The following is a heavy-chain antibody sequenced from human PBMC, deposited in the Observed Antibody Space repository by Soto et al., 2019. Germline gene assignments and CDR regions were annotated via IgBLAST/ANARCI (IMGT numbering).Heavy chain of an antibody. Sequence: ASVKVSYKASGYTFTSYAMHWVRQAPGQRLEWMGWINAGNGNTKYSQKFQGRVTITRDTSASTAYMELSSLRSEDTAVYYCARSGSGSYYLDYYYGMDVWGQGTTVTVSS. D-gene: IGHD3-10*01. V-gene: IGHV1-3*01. CDR3: ARSGSGSYYLDYYYGMDV. CDR2: INAGNGNT. CDR1: GYTFTSYA. J-gene: IGHJ6*02.